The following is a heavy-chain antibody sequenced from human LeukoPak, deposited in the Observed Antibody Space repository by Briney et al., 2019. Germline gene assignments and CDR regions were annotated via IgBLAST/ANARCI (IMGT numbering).Heavy chain of an antibody. CDR2: IWHDGSHK. J-gene: IGHJ4*02. V-gene: IGHV3-33*01. CDR1: GFAFNTYA. D-gene: IGHD3-10*01. Sequence: GRSLRLSCAASGFAFNTYAMHWVPQAPGQGLEWVALIWHDGSHKFYSNSVRGQFTISRDNPKNTVSLQMNNLRPEDTAVYYCARESFGSGSYPDFWGQGTLVTVSS. CDR3: ARESFGSGSYPDF.